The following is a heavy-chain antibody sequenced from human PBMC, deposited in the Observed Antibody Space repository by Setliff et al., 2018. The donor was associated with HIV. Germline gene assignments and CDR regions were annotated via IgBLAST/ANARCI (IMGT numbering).Heavy chain of an antibody. CDR3: ARDRDSGYTYGEDYYYYGIDV. D-gene: IGHD5-18*01. J-gene: IGHJ6*02. V-gene: IGHV3-7*01. CDR1: GFTFSSYW. Sequence: GGSLRLSCVASGFTFSSYWMTWVRQAPGKGLEWVANIKREGSEKYYVDSVKGRFTITRDNGKNSLYLQMNSLRAEDTAVYYCARDRDSGYTYGEDYYYYGIDVWGQGTTVTVSS. CDR2: IKREGSEK.